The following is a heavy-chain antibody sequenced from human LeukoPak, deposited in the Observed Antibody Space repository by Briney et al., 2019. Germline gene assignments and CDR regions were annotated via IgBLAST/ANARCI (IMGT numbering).Heavy chain of an antibody. Sequence: PSETLSLTCTVSGGPISSYYWSWIRQPPGKGLEWIGYVHYSGTTDYNPSLKSRVSISGDTSKSQFSLNLTSVTAADTAVYYCARQSPWSGYFDYWGQGTLVTVSS. D-gene: IGHD3-3*01. V-gene: IGHV4-59*08. CDR1: GGPISSYY. CDR3: ARQSPWSGYFDY. J-gene: IGHJ4*02. CDR2: VHYSGTT.